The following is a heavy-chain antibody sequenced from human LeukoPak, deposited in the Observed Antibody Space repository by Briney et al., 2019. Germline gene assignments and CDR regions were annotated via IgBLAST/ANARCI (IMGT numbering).Heavy chain of an antibody. V-gene: IGHV1-69*05. CDR3: ARDDSSSWSLDY. Sequence: SVKVSCKASGGTFSSYAISWVRQAPGQGLEWMGGIIPIFGTANYAQKFQGRVTITRDTSASTAYMELSSLRSEDTAVYYCARDDSSSWSLDYWGQGTLVTVSS. J-gene: IGHJ4*02. CDR2: IIPIFGTA. CDR1: GGTFSSYA. D-gene: IGHD6-13*01.